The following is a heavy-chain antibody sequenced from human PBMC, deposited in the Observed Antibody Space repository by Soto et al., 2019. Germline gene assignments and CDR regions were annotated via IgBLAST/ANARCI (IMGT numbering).Heavy chain of an antibody. CDR3: ARGGLEWLPTPYGMDV. V-gene: IGHV3-23*01. CDR2: ISGSGGST. D-gene: IGHD3-3*01. Sequence: EVQLLESGGGLVQPGGSLRLSCAASGFTFSSYAMSWVRQAPGKGLEWVSAISGSGGSTYYADSVKGRFTISRDNSKNTLYLQMNSLRAEDTAVYYCARGGLEWLPTPYGMDVWGQGTTVTVSS. J-gene: IGHJ6*02. CDR1: GFTFSSYA.